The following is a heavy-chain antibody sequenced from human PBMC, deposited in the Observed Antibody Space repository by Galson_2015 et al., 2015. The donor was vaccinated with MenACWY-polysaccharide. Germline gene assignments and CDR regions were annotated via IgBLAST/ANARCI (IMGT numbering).Heavy chain of an antibody. CDR1: GFTFTTNA. J-gene: IGHJ4*02. Sequence: SLRLSCAASGFTFTTNAMSWVRQAPGKGLEWVSAISGGGLTTYYADSVKGRFTISRDVSKNTLYLQMNSLRAEDTAVYYCAKEIGRGAAGLCDFWGQGTLVTVSS. CDR3: AKEIGRGAAGLCDF. CDR2: ISGGGLTT. V-gene: IGHV3-23*01. D-gene: IGHD6-13*01.